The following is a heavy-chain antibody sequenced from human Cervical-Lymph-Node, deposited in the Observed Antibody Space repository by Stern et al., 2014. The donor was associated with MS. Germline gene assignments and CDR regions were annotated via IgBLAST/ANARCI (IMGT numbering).Heavy chain of an antibody. D-gene: IGHD6-19*01. CDR1: GYTFTSNQ. V-gene: IGHV1-46*01. CDR3: ARDNGGWSVDS. J-gene: IGHJ4*02. Sequence: QVQLVESGAEVKKPGASVKVSCKAFGYTFTSNQMPWVRQAPGQGLEWMGIITPGGGSTRYAQKLQGRVTMTRDTSTSTVYMELTSLRSEDTAVYSCARDNGGWSVDSWGQGTLVIVSS. CDR2: ITPGGGST.